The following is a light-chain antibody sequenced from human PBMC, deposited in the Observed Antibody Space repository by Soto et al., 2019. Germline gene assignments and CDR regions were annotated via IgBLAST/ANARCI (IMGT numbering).Light chain of an antibody. CDR1: QSVSSK. Sequence: EIVMTQSPATLSVSPGERATLSCRASQSVSSKLAWYQQKLGQAPRLLIYAASSLQSGVPSRFSGSGSGTDFTLTISSLQPEDFATYYCQQSYSTPFTFGPGTKVDIK. CDR3: QQSYSTPFT. J-gene: IGKJ3*01. V-gene: IGKV3-15*01. CDR2: AAS.